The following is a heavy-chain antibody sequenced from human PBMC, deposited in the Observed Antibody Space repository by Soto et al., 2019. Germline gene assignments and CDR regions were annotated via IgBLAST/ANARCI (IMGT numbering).Heavy chain of an antibody. V-gene: IGHV1-18*04. Sequence: QVQLVQSGPEVKKPGASVKVSCKSSGYSFTSYGISWVRQAPGQGLEWMGWISTYNGNINYAQKFKGRVHMTTDTSTRTAYVEVSSLKSDETAVYYCASDSQRQNLGVVNPTWFDYWGQGTLVTVSS. CDR3: ASDSQRQNLGVVNPTWFDY. CDR1: GYSFTSYG. J-gene: IGHJ5*01. CDR2: ISTYNGNI. D-gene: IGHD3-3*01.